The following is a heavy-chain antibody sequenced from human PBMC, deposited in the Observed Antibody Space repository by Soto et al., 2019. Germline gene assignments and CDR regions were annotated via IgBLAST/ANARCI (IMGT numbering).Heavy chain of an antibody. CDR1: GFTFSSYG. CDR3: AKSFGAGATGYAFDI. CDR2: ISYDGSNK. D-gene: IGHD3-10*01. J-gene: IGHJ3*02. V-gene: IGHV3-30*18. Sequence: GGSLRLSCAASGFTFSSYGMHWVRQAPGKGLEWVAVISYDGSNKYYADSVKGRFTISRDNSKNTLYLQMNSLRAEDTAVYYCAKSFGAGATGYAFDIWGQGPMVSVSS.